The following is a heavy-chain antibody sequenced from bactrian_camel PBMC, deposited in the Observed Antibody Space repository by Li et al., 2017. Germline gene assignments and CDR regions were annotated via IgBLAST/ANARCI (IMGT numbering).Heavy chain of an antibody. CDR1: GDIFTRYTRFC. V-gene: IGHV3S54*01. Sequence: HVQLVESGGGSALAGGSVRLSCAASGDIFTRYTRFCMGWFRQAPGKEREGVAVIYTGGGSPYYADSVKGRFTISRDNRKNTAYLHMQRLKSEDTALYICVSRGDRYGEYLHWGQGTQVTVS. CDR2: IYTGGGSP. J-gene: IGHJ4*01. D-gene: IGHD5*01. CDR3: VSRGDRYGEYLH.